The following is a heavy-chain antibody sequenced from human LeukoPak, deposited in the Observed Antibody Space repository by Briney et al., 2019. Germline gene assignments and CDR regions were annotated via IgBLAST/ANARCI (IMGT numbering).Heavy chain of an antibody. CDR2: INPTHGGT. J-gene: IGHJ4*02. V-gene: IGHV1-2*02. D-gene: IGHD5-12*01. Sequence: ASVKVSCKASGYTFTGYYIHWVRQAPGQGLEWMGWINPTHGGTNFAQKFQGRVTMTRYTSITTAYMELSRLTSDDTAMYYCAIVATADGYWGQGTPLTVSS. CDR1: GYTFTGYY. CDR3: AIVATADGY.